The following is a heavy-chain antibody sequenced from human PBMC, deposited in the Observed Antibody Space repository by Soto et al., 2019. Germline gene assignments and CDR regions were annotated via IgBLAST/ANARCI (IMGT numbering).Heavy chain of an antibody. D-gene: IGHD3-22*01. J-gene: IGHJ4*01. Sequence: SETLSLTCAVYGGSFSGYYRSWIRQSPGKGLEWIGEINHSGSTNQDPSLKSRVTISVDTSKNQFSLKVRSVTAADTAVYYCARGVTMRDAPDKDYFDSWGHGTLVTVSS. V-gene: IGHV4-34*01. CDR1: GGSFSGYY. CDR2: INHSGST. CDR3: ARGVTMRDAPDKDYFDS.